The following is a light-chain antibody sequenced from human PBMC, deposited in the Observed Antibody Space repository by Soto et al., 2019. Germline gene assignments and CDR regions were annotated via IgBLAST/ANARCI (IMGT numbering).Light chain of an antibody. V-gene: IGKV4-1*01. CDR3: QQYSTSPRMYT. Sequence: DIVMTQSPDSLAVSLGERATINCKSSQTILYSSNNKNSLAWYQQRPGQPPKLLIYWASTRESGVPDRFSGSGSGTDFTLTISLQAEDVAVYYCQQYSTSPRMYTFGQGTRLEIK. J-gene: IGKJ2*01. CDR1: QTILYSSNNKNS. CDR2: WAS.